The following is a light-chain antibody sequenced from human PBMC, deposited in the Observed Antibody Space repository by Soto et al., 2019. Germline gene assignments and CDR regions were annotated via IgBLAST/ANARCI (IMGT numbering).Light chain of an antibody. CDR3: QQSYMDPIT. J-gene: IGKJ5*01. CDR1: QSISTY. Sequence: IHMTQSPSSLSASLGNIVTITCRASQSISTYLNWYQKKPGKAPNLLIYDASRLQSGVPSRFSGSGGGTDFTLSISSVQPEDFATYFCQQSYMDPITFGQGTRLEIK. CDR2: DAS. V-gene: IGKV1-39*01.